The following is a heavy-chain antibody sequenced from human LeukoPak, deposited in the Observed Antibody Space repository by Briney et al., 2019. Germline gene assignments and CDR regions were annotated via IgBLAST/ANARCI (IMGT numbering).Heavy chain of an antibody. Sequence: SQTLSLTCTVSGNSISSGDYYWSWIRQPAGKGLEWIGRIYTSGSTNYNPSLKSRVTISVDTSKNQFSLKLSSVTAADTAVYYCARSRIAAAGTGGVWGKGTTVTVSS. CDR2: IYTSGST. CDR1: GNSISSGDYY. D-gene: IGHD6-13*01. CDR3: ARSRIAAAGTGGV. V-gene: IGHV4-61*02. J-gene: IGHJ6*04.